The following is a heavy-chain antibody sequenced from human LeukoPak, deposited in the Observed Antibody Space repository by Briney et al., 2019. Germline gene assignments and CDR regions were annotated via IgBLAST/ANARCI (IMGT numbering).Heavy chain of an antibody. V-gene: IGHV3-23*01. D-gene: IGHD6-6*01. CDR1: GLTFSSFA. Sequence: GGSLRLSCAASGLTFSSFAVSWVRQAPGKGLEWVSTISGSGDSTYYVDSVKGRFTISRDNSKNTLYLQMNNLRAEDTAVYYCAKDKLDDYYFYYFMDVWGKGTTVTVSS. CDR2: ISGSGDST. CDR3: AKDKLDDYYFYYFMDV. J-gene: IGHJ6*03.